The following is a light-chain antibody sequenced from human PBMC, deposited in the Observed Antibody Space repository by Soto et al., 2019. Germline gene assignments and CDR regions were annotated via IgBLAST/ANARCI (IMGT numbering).Light chain of an antibody. CDR1: LSISAD. V-gene: IGKV3-11*01. CDR3: QHFGGSLPVT. J-gene: IGKJ5*01. Sequence: EIVLTQSPATLSLSPGERATVSFRGSLSISADLAWYQQKPGQPPRLLIYDASNRATGIPDRFSGSGSGTDFSLTISRLEPEDFAVYYCQHFGGSLPVTFGQGTRLEI. CDR2: DAS.